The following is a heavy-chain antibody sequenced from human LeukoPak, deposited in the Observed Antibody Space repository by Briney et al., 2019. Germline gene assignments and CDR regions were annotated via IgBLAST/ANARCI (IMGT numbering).Heavy chain of an antibody. CDR2: IRYDGNNK. D-gene: IGHD1-14*01. V-gene: IGHV3-30*02. J-gene: IGHJ4*02. CDR3: VKDNPLDY. CDR1: GFTFSNYG. Sequence: GGSLRLSCGASGFTFSNYGMLWVRQAPGKGLEWVAFIRYDGNNKLYADSMKGRFTISRDNSKNTLYLHINSLRAEDTAVYHCVKDNPLDYWGQGTLVIVSS.